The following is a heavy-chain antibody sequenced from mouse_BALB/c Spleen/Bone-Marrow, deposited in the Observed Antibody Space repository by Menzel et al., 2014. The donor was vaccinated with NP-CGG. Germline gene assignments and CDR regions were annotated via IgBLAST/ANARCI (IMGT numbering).Heavy chain of an antibody. CDR2: INPDSSTI. CDR3: AKNYCYGYVAY. V-gene: IGHV4-1*02. J-gene: IGHJ3*01. D-gene: IGHD1-2*01. Sequence: EVQVVESGGGLVQPGGSLKLSCAASGFDFSRYWMTWVRQAPGKGLEWIGEINPDSSTINYTPSLKDKFIISRDNAKNTLYLEMSKVRAEDTALYYCAKNYCYGYVAYWGQGTLVTVSA. CDR1: GFDFSRYW.